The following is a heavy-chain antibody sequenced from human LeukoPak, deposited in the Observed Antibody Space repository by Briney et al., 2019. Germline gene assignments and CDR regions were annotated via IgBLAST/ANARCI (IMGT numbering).Heavy chain of an antibody. J-gene: IGHJ5*02. Sequence: ASVKVPFKASGYTFTSYGISWVRQAPGQGLEWMGWISAYNGNTNYAQKLQGRVTMTRDTSISTAYMELSRLRSDDTAVYYCARERIAAAGHNWFDPWGQGTLVTVSS. V-gene: IGHV1-18*01. CDR1: GYTFTSYG. CDR2: ISAYNGNT. CDR3: ARERIAAAGHNWFDP. D-gene: IGHD6-13*01.